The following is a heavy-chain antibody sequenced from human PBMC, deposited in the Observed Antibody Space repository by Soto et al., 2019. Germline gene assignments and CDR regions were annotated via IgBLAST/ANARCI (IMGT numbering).Heavy chain of an antibody. CDR1: GGSISSSSYY. CDR2: IYYSGST. V-gene: IGHV4-39*01. Sequence: ASETLSLTCTVSGGSISSSSYYWGWIRQPPGKGLEWIGSIYYSGSTYYNPSLKSRVTISVDTSKNQFSLKLSSVTAADTAVYYCARHPQNTVLRYFDWPPTIDYWGQGTLVTVSS. CDR3: ARHPQNTVLRYFDWPPTIDY. D-gene: IGHD3-9*01. J-gene: IGHJ4*02.